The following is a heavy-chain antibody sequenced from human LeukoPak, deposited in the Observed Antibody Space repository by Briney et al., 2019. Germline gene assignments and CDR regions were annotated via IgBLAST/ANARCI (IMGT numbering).Heavy chain of an antibody. D-gene: IGHD4/OR15-4a*01. V-gene: IGHV3-53*01. J-gene: IGHJ4*02. CDR2: IYYDDRT. CDR3: ARRAGAYSHPYDY. CDR1: GFTFDDYA. Sequence: GGSLRLSCAASGFTFDDYAMHWVRQAPGKGLEWVSFIYYDDRTHYSDSVKGRFTISRDNSKNTLYLQMNSLRAEDTAVYYCARRAGAYSHPYDYWGQGTLVTVSS.